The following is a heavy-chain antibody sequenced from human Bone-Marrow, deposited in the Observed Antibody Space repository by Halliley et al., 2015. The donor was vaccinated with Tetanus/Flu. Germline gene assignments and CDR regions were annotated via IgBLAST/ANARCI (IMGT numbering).Heavy chain of an antibody. J-gene: IGHJ4*02. D-gene: IGHD3-3*01. CDR2: VKSKGDGGTT. CDR3: ATAIFGTAYSLVGLFFQD. Sequence: SLRLSCSASNFNVAATSLAWIRQAPGRGLEWVGHVKSKGDGGTTDYAAPVKGRFTLSRNDSSNIVSLDMMRLKSDDTGLYFCATAIFGTAYSLVGLFFQDWGQGAPVSVST. CDR1: NFNVAATS. V-gene: IGHV3-15*01.